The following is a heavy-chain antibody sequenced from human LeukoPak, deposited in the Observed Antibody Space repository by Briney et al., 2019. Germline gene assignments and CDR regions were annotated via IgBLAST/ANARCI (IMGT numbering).Heavy chain of an antibody. CDR3: ARGHESLWLGDAHYFDY. J-gene: IGHJ4*02. V-gene: IGHV7-4-1*02. CDR2: INTNTGNP. Sequence: ASVKVSCKASGYTFTSYAMNWVRQAPGQGLEWMGWINTNTGNPTYAQGFTGRFVFSLDTSVSTAYLQISSLKAEDTAVYYCARGHESLWLGDAHYFDYWGQGTLVTVSS. CDR1: GYTFTSYA. D-gene: IGHD3-10*01.